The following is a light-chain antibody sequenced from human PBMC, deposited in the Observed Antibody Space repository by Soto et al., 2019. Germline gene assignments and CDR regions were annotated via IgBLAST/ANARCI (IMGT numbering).Light chain of an antibody. J-gene: IGLJ2*01. CDR1: SSDVGSYNL. Sequence: QSVLTQPASVSGSPGQSITISCTGTSSDVGSYNLVSWYQQHPGKAPKLMIYEGSKRPSGVSNRFSGSKSGNTASLTISGLQAEDEADYYRCSYAGSSPVVFGGGTKLTVL. CDR2: EGS. CDR3: CSYAGSSPVV. V-gene: IGLV2-23*01.